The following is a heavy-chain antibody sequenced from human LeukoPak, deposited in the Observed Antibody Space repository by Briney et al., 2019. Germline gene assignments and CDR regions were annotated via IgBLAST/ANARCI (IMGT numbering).Heavy chain of an antibody. Sequence: SETLSLTCTVSGGSISSGDYYWSWSRQPPGRGLEWIGYIYYSGSTYYNPSLKSRVTISVYTSKNQFSLKLSSVTAADTAVYYCARHRGGGCSSSSCYLHWFDPWGQGTLVTVSS. CDR3: ARHRGGGCSSSSCYLHWFDP. V-gene: IGHV4-30-4*01. CDR1: GGSISSGDYY. CDR2: IYYSGST. J-gene: IGHJ5*02. D-gene: IGHD2-2*01.